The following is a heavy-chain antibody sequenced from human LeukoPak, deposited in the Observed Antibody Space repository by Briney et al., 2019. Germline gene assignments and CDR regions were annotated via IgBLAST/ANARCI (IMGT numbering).Heavy chain of an antibody. CDR1: GGTFSSYA. CDR3: ASRSGYDPYYFDY. V-gene: IGHV1-18*01. Sequence: ASVKVSCKASGGTFSSYAISWVRQAPGQGLEWMGWIRANSGSTNYAQTLQDRVTMTTDTSTSTVYLELRSLRSGDTAVYFCASRSGYDPYYFDYWGQGTLVTVSS. D-gene: IGHD3-22*01. J-gene: IGHJ4*02. CDR2: IRANSGST.